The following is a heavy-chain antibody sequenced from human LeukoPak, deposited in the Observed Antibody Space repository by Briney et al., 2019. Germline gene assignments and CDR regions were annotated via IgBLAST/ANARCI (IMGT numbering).Heavy chain of an antibody. V-gene: IGHV3-23*01. CDR1: GITFSNSA. Sequence: GGSLRLSCVPSGITFSNSALSWVRQAPGKGLEWVSTITKSGDQTHYAGSVRGLFTISRDIFKNTLYLQMNSLRAEDTAVYIDCWGQGTLVTVSS. CDR3: C. CDR2: ITKSGDQT. J-gene: IGHJ4*02.